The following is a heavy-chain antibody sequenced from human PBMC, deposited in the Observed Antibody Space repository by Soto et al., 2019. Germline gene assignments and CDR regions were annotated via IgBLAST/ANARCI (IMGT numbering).Heavy chain of an antibody. CDR1: GFTFSSYA. CDR3: AKALTDCSGGSCYFEGLDY. Sequence: EVQLLESGGGLVQPGGSLRLSCAASGFTFSSYAMSWVRQAPGKGLEWVSAISGSGGSTYYADSVKGRFTISRDNSKNKLYLQMNSLRAEDTAVYYCAKALTDCSGGSCYFEGLDYWGQGTLVTVSS. D-gene: IGHD2-15*01. J-gene: IGHJ4*02. V-gene: IGHV3-23*01. CDR2: ISGSGGST.